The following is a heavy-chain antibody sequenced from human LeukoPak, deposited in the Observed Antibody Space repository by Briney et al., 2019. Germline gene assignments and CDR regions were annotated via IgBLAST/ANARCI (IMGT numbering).Heavy chain of an antibody. CDR3: ARDGLIMVRGANWFDP. CDR2: ISAYNGNT. Sequence: ASVKVSCKASGYTFTSYGISWVRQAPGRGLEWMGWISAYNGNTNYAQKLQGRVTMTTDTSTSTAYMELRSLRSDDTAVYYCARDGLIMVRGANWFDPWGQGTLVTVSS. J-gene: IGHJ5*02. V-gene: IGHV1-18*01. CDR1: GYTFTSYG. D-gene: IGHD3-10*01.